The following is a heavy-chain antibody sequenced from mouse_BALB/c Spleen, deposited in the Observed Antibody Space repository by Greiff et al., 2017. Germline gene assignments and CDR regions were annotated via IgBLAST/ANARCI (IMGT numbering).Heavy chain of an antibody. CDR3: ARGYDYDFDY. CDR1: GYSITSDYA. Sequence: ESGPGLVKPSQSLSLTCTVTGYSITSDYAWNWIRQFPGNKLEWMGYISYSGSTSYNPSLKSRISITRDTSKNQFFLQLNSVTTEDTATYYCARGYDYDFDYWGQGTTLTVSS. CDR2: ISYSGST. D-gene: IGHD2-4*01. V-gene: IGHV3-2*02. J-gene: IGHJ2*01.